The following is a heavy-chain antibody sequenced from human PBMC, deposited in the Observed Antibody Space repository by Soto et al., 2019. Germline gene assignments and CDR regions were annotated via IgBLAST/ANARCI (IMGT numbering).Heavy chain of an antibody. CDR2: IFPLTDIP. Sequence: QVQLVQSGTEVKKPGSSVKVSCKASGGTFRNCPINWVRQAPGQGLEWMGSIFPLTDIPDYAQNFQARLTISADKSTSTAYMELSSLTSDDTAMYFCARGPLVVLNYFESWGPGTLVTVSS. CDR3: ARGPLVVLNYFES. V-gene: IGHV1-69*02. CDR1: GGTFRNCP. J-gene: IGHJ4*02.